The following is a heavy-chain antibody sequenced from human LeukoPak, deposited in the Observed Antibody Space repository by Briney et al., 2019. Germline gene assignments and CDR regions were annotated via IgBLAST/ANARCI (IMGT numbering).Heavy chain of an antibody. CDR1: GGSIGSSSYY. V-gene: IGHV4-39*01. CDR2: IHSDGSP. CDR3: ARMWASYSSGWYFDN. J-gene: IGHJ4*02. Sequence: PSETLSLTCTVSGGSIGSSSYYWGWLRQPPEKGLEWIGNIHSDGSPKYSPSLKSRVSTSVDTSNNQFSLKLSSLTAADTAVYYCARMWASYSSGWYFDNWGQGTLVTVSS. D-gene: IGHD6-19*01.